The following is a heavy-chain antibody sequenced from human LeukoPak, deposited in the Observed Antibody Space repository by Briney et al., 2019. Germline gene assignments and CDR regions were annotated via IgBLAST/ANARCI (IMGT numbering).Heavy chain of an antibody. J-gene: IGHJ4*02. V-gene: IGHV3-30*03. Sequence: PGGSLRLSCETSGFNFRTYEMHWVRQAPGKGPDWVALISHDGSYIQYADSVKGRFTISRDNSKNTLYLQLNSLRTEDTAVYYCAGGDYYDRSGYYLYWGQGTLVTVSS. CDR2: ISHDGSYI. D-gene: IGHD3-22*01. CDR3: AGGDYYDRSGYYLY. CDR1: GFNFRTYE.